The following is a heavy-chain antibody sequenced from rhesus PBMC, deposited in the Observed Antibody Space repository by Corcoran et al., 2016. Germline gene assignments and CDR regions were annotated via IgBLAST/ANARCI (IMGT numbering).Heavy chain of an antibody. J-gene: IGHJ2*01. CDR3: ARVGSSWSEWDTVGTEWYFDL. Sequence: QVQLQESGPGLVKPSETLSLTCAVSGYSISSGYYWGWIRQPPGTGLEWIGRIYGSGGSNYLNPSLKRRVTMSVDTSKNQFSLKRSSVTAADTAVYYWARVGSSWSEWDTVGTEWYFDLWGPGTPITISS. D-gene: IGHD5-42*01. CDR1: GYSISSGYY. V-gene: IGHV4S14*01. CDR2: IYGSGGSN.